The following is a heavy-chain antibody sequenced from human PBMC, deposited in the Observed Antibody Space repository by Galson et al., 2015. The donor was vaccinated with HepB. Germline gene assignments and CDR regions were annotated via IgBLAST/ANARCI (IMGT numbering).Heavy chain of an antibody. Sequence: SVKVSCKASGYTFTSYGISWVRQAPGQGLEWMGWISAYNGNTNYAQKLQGRVTMTTDTSTSTAYMELRSLRSDDTAVYYCARDWKIAGTTPNWFDPWGQGTLVTVSS. CDR1: GYTFTSYG. J-gene: IGHJ5*02. CDR2: ISAYNGNT. D-gene: IGHD1-7*01. CDR3: ARDWKIAGTTPNWFDP. V-gene: IGHV1-18*01.